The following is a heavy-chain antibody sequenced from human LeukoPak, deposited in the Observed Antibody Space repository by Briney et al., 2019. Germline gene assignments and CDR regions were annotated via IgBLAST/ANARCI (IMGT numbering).Heavy chain of an antibody. CDR2: ISGSGGST. D-gene: IGHD3-10*01. V-gene: IGHV3-23*01. CDR1: GFTFSSYG. J-gene: IGHJ4*02. Sequence: GGTLRLSCAASGFTFSSYGMSWVRQAPGKGLEWVSAISGSGGSTYYADSVKGRFTISRDNSKNTLYLQMNSLRAEDTAVYYCAKDQGITMVRGVIRGGTFDYWGQGTLVTVSS. CDR3: AKDQGITMVRGVIRGGTFDY.